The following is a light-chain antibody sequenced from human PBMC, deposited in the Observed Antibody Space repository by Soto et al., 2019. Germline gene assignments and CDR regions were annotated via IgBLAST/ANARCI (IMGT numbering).Light chain of an antibody. V-gene: IGKV1-27*01. CDR1: HGISNY. CDR3: QKYNSAPPD. J-gene: IGKJ4*01. CDR2: AAS. Sequence: DIQMTQSPSSLSASVGDRVTSTCRASHGISNYLAWYQQKPGKVPKLLIYAASTLQSGVPSRFSGSGSGTDFTLTISSLQPEDVATYYCQKYNSAPPDFGGGTKVEIK.